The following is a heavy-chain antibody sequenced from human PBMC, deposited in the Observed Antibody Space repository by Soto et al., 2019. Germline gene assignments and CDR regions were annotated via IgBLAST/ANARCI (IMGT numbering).Heavy chain of an antibody. V-gene: IGHV1-69*01. D-gene: IGHD1-26*01. CDR3: AREERVAVGATGSYYYYYGMDV. J-gene: IGHJ6*02. CDR1: GGTFSSYA. CDR2: IIPIFGTA. Sequence: QVQLVQSGAEVKKPGSSVKVSCKASGGTFSSYAISWVRQAPGQGLEWMGGIIPIFGTANYAQKFQGRVTITADESTSTAYMELSSLRSEDTAVYYCAREERVAVGATGSYYYYYGMDVWGQGTTVTVSS.